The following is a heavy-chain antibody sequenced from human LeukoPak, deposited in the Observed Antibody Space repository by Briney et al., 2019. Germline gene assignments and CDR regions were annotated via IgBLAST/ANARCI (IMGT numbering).Heavy chain of an antibody. J-gene: IGHJ3*02. V-gene: IGHV3-33*01. D-gene: IGHD4-17*01. Sequence: PGGSLRLSCAASGFTFSSYGMHWVRQAPGKGLEWVAVIWYDGSNKYYADSVKGRFTISRDNSKNTLYLQMNSLRAEDTAVYHCASSPHTVSDAFDIWGQGTMVTVSS. CDR2: IWYDGSNK. CDR1: GFTFSSYG. CDR3: ASSPHTVSDAFDI.